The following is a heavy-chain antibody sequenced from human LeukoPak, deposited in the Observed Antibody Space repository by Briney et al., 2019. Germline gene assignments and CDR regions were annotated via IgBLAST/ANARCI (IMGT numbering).Heavy chain of an antibody. CDR2: INHSGGT. D-gene: IGHD6-19*01. Sequence: SETLSLTCAVYGGSFSSYYWSWIRQPPGKGLEWIGEINHSGGTNYNPSLKSRVTISVDTPKNQFSLKLSSVTAADTAVYYCATERRYSSGRWDYYFDCWGQGILVTVSS. CDR3: ATERRYSSGRWDYYFDC. J-gene: IGHJ4*02. V-gene: IGHV4-34*01. CDR1: GGSFSSYY.